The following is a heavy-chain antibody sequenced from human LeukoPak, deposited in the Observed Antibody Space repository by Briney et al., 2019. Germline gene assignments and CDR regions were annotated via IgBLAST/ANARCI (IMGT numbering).Heavy chain of an antibody. CDR2: ITSSSTYI. V-gene: IGHV3-21*01. J-gene: IGHJ6*03. Sequence: GGSLRLSCAASGFSFSDYNMNWVRQAPGKGLEWVSSITSSSTYIYYADSVKGRFTISRDNAENSLYLQMNSLRAEDTAVYYCARAYSTYHMDVWGKGTTVTVSS. D-gene: IGHD4-11*01. CDR1: GFSFSDYN. CDR3: ARAYSTYHMDV.